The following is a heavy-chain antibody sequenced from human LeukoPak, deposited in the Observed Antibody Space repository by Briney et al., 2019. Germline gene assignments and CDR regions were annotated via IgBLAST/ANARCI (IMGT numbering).Heavy chain of an antibody. V-gene: IGHV3-23*01. J-gene: IGHJ4*02. D-gene: IGHD3-22*01. CDR1: GFTFSSYA. Sequence: GGSLRLSCAASGFTFSSYAMSWVRQAPGKGLEWVSAISGSGGNTYYADSVKGRFTISRDDSKDTLYLQMNSLRAEDTAVYYCAKDGKHDSTGYYYEYYFDYWGQGTLVTVSS. CDR2: ISGSGGNT. CDR3: AKDGKHDSTGYYYEYYFDY.